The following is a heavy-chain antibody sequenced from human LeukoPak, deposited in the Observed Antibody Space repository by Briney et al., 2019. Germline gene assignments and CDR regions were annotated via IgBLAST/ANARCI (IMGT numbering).Heavy chain of an antibody. CDR2: IYYSGST. J-gene: IGHJ6*02. CDR3: ARDQGGIVARPLYYGMDV. Sequence: SETLSLTCTVSGGSVNSYYWSWIRQSPGKGLEWLGYIYYSGSTNYNPSLKSRVTISVDTSKNQFSLNLTSVTPADTAVYYCARDQGGIVARPLYYGMDVWGHGMTVIVSS. V-gene: IGHV4-59*02. CDR1: GGSVNSYY. D-gene: IGHD6-6*01.